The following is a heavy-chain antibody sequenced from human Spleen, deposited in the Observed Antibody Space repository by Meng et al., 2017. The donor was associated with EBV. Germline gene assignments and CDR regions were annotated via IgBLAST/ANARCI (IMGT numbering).Heavy chain of an antibody. CDR1: GYTFTNYH. CDR3: ARELGSGNQLALFDY. V-gene: IGHV1-46*01. D-gene: IGHD1-26*01. CDR2: INPSGGST. J-gene: IGHJ4*02. Sequence: QGQRVQAGAEVKKPGASVKVSCKASGYTFTNYHMNWVRQAPGQGLEWMGKINPSGGSTSYAQNLQGRVNMTRDTSTSTVYMELSSLRSEDTAVYYCARELGSGNQLALFDYWGQGALVTVSS.